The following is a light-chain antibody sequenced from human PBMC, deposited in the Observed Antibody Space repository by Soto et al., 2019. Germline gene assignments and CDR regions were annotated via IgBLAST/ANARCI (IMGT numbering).Light chain of an antibody. V-gene: IGLV1-47*01. CDR2: RND. J-gene: IGLJ2*01. Sequence: QAVVTQPPSASGTPGQRVTISCSGSSSNIGSNYVYWYQQLPGSAPKLLIYRNDQRPSGVPDRFSASKSGTAASLAISGLRSEDEADYHCAAWDDRLSAVVFGGGTKLTVL. CDR1: SSNIGSNY. CDR3: AAWDDRLSAVV.